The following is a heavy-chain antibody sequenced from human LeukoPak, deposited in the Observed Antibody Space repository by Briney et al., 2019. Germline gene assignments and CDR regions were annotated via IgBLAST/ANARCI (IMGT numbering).Heavy chain of an antibody. Sequence: GGSLRLSCAASGFTFSSYAMSWVRRAPGKGLEWVSAISGSGGSTYYADSVKGRFTISRDSSKNTLYLQMNSLRAEDTAVYYCAKASPYGSGSPYYFDYWGQGTLVTVSS. J-gene: IGHJ4*02. V-gene: IGHV3-23*01. CDR1: GFTFSSYA. CDR2: ISGSGGST. CDR3: AKASPYGSGSPYYFDY. D-gene: IGHD3-10*01.